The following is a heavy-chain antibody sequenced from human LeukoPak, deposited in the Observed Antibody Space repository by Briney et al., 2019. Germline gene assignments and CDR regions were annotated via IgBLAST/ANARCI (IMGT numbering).Heavy chain of an antibody. CDR3: AKDRDGYNPFDY. CDR2: ISGSGGST. D-gene: IGHD5-24*01. CDR1: GLTFSNYW. V-gene: IGHV3-23*01. Sequence: PGGSLRLSCAASGLTFSNYWMDWVRQAPGKGLEWVSAISGSGGSTYYADSVKGRFTISRDNSKNTLYLQMNSLRAEDTAVYYCAKDRDGYNPFDYWGQGTLVTVSS. J-gene: IGHJ4*02.